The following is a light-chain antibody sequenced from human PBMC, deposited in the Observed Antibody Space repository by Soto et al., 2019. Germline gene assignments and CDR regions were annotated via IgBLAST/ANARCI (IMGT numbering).Light chain of an antibody. J-gene: IGKJ2*01. CDR1: QPIATY. Sequence: DIQMTQSPSSLSASVGDRVTITCRASQPIATYLSWYQQRPGKAPKLLIYGASTLQSGVPSRFSGSGSETDFTLTISGLQPDDFATYYCQQSYSTVWYTFGQGTKLEIK. V-gene: IGKV1-39*01. CDR2: GAS. CDR3: QQSYSTVWYT.